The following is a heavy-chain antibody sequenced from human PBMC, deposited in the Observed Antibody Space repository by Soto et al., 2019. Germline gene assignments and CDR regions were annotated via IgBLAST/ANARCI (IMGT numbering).Heavy chain of an antibody. CDR1: GDSVSSNSAT. V-gene: IGHV6-1*01. Sequence: QVQLQQSGPGLVKPSQTLSLTCAISGDSVSSNSATWDWIRQSPSRGLEWLGSTYYRSRWFNVYAGSVNGRITINPDTSNNQFALQLISLSPDDTAVYYCASLGGDSWFDFWSQGTRVTFSS. CDR3: ASLGGDSWFDF. J-gene: IGHJ5*01. CDR2: TYYRSRWFN.